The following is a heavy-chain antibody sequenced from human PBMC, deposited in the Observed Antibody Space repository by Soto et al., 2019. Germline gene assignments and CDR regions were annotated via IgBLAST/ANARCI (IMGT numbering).Heavy chain of an antibody. Sequence: QVQLVQSGAEVKKPGSSVKVSCKASVGTFSNYAINWVRQAPGQGLEWMGGITPIFGSANYAKKFQGRVTIIADKSTNQVYMELSSLRSEDTAVDYCANLEAGGYYYPGMDVWGQGTTVTVSS. D-gene: IGHD3-10*01. V-gene: IGHV1-69*06. J-gene: IGHJ6*02. CDR2: ITPIFGSA. CDR1: VGTFSNYA. CDR3: ANLEAGGYYYPGMDV.